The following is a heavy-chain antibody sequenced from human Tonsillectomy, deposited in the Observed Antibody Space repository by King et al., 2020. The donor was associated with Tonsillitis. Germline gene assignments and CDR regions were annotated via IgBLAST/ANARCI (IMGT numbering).Heavy chain of an antibody. Sequence: VQLVESGGGLVQPGRSLRLACAASGFTFDDYAMHWVRHAPGKGLEWVSGISWNSGSIGYADSVKGRFTISRDNAKNSLYLQMNSLRAEDTAVYYCAKETRQTTGWYNYYYYFGMDVWGQGTTVTVSS. D-gene: IGHD6-19*01. V-gene: IGHV3-9*01. CDR3: AKETRQTTGWYNYYYYFGMDV. CDR1: GFTFDDYA. CDR2: ISWNSGSI. J-gene: IGHJ6*02.